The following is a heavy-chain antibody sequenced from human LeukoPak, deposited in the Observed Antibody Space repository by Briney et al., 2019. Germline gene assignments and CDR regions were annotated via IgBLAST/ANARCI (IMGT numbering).Heavy chain of an antibody. CDR3: ARDPGPSIPAWGAFDI. CDR2: ISSSSYI. V-gene: IGHV3-21*01. CDR1: GFTFSSYS. Sequence: GGSLRLSCAASGFTFSSYSMNWVRQAPGKGLEWVSSISSSSYIYYADSVKGRFTISRDNAKNSLFLQMDSLRDEDTAVYYCARDPGPSIPAWGAFDIWGQGTKVTVSS. D-gene: IGHD6-6*01. J-gene: IGHJ3*02.